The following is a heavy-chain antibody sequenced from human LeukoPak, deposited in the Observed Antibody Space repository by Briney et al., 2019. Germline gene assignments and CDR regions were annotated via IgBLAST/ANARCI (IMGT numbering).Heavy chain of an antibody. V-gene: IGHV3-7*01. D-gene: IGHD6-13*01. CDR1: GFTFDDYG. J-gene: IGHJ4*02. Sequence: GGSLRLPCAASGFTFDDYGMSWVRQAPGKGLEWVANIKQDGSEKYYVDSVKGRFTISRDNAKNSLYLQMNSLRAEDTAVYYCARAFIAAAGDFDYWGQGTLVTVSS. CDR2: IKQDGSEK. CDR3: ARAFIAAAGDFDY.